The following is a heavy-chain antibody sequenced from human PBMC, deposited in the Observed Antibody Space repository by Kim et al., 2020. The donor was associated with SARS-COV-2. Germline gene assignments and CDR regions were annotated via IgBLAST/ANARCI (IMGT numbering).Heavy chain of an antibody. V-gene: IGHV3-30*04. Sequence: GGSLRLSCAASGFTFSSYAMHWVRQAPGKGLEWVAVISYDGSNKYYADSVKGRFTISRDNSKNTLYLQMNSLRAEDTAVYYCARGGYYYDNWFDPWGQGTLVTVSS. CDR1: GFTFSSYA. D-gene: IGHD3-22*01. J-gene: IGHJ5*02. CDR2: ISYDGSNK. CDR3: ARGGYYYDNWFDP.